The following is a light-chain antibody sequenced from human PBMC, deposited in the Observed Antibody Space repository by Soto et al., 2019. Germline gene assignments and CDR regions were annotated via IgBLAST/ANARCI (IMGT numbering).Light chain of an antibody. CDR1: QSISSW. V-gene: IGKV1-5*01. Sequence: SASVGDRVTITCRASQSISSWLAWYQQKPGKAPKLLIYDASSLESGVPSRFSGSGSGTEFTLTISSLQPDDFATYYCQQYNSYSQTFGQGTKV. CDR3: QQYNSYSQT. CDR2: DAS. J-gene: IGKJ1*01.